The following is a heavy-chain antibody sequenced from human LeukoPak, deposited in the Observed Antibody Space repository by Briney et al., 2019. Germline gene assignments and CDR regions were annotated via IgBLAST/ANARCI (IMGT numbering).Heavy chain of an antibody. Sequence: GRIIPILGIANYAQKFQGRVTITADKSTITAYMELSSLRSEDTAVYYCARDLSSGYYYGYWGQGTLVTVSS. CDR3: ARDLSSGYYYGY. D-gene: IGHD3-22*01. J-gene: IGHJ4*02. CDR2: IIPILGIA. V-gene: IGHV1-69*04.